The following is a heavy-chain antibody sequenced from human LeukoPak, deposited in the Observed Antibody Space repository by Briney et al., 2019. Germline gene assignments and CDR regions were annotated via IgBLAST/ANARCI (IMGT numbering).Heavy chain of an antibody. J-gene: IGHJ4*02. CDR2: IYYSGST. Sequence: SETLSLTCTVSGGSISRYYWSWIRQPPGKGLEWIGNIYYSGSTNYNPSLKSRVTISVDTSKNQFSLKLSSVTAADTAVYYCARMSEAPYYYDSSGYGPAFDYWGQGTLVTVSS. D-gene: IGHD3-22*01. V-gene: IGHV4-59*08. CDR1: GGSISRYY. CDR3: ARMSEAPYYYDSSGYGPAFDY.